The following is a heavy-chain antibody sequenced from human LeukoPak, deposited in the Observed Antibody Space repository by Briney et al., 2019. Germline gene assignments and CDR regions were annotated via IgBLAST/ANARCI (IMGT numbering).Heavy chain of an antibody. J-gene: IGHJ4*02. CDR2: IYYSGST. CDR3: ARAGVYYYDSSGYSD. Sequence: PSETLSLTCSVSGGSISSISYYWDWIRQPPGKGLEWIGNIYYSGSTNYNPSLKGRVTISVDTSKNQFSLKLSSVTAADTAVYYCARAGVYYYDSSGYSDWGQGTLVTVSS. V-gene: IGHV4-39*07. CDR1: GGSISSISYY. D-gene: IGHD3-22*01.